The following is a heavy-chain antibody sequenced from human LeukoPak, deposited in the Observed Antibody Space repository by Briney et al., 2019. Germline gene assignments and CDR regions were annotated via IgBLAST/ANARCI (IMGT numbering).Heavy chain of an antibody. Sequence: PGGSLRLTCAASGFTFSNFAMNWVRRAPGKGLEWISYISSSYRPIYYADSVKGRFTVSRDSARNSLYLQMNSLRAEDTAVYYCARDNPWEMVRGVIDYWGQGTLVTVSS. CDR3: ARDNPWEMVRGVIDY. V-gene: IGHV3-48*01. CDR1: GFTFSNFA. D-gene: IGHD3-10*01. CDR2: ISSSYRPI. J-gene: IGHJ4*02.